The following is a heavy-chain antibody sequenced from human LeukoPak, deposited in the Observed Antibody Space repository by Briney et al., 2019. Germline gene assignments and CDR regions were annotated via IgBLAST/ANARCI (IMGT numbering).Heavy chain of an antibody. CDR3: ARDGSYGYSPLFIFDY. J-gene: IGHJ4*02. CDR2: IYSGGST. D-gene: IGHD5-18*01. V-gene: IGHV3-66*01. Sequence: GGSLRLSCAASGFTVSSNYMSWVRQAPGKGLEWVSVIYSGGSTYYADSVKGRFTISRDNSKNTLYLQMNSLRAEDTAVYYCARDGSYGYSPLFIFDYWGQGTLVTVSS. CDR1: GFTVSSNY.